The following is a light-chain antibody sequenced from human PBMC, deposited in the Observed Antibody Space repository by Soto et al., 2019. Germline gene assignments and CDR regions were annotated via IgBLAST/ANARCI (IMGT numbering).Light chain of an antibody. CDR3: QQYGDSPWT. V-gene: IGKV3-20*01. CDR2: GAS. Sequence: EVVLTQSPGTLSLSPGERVTLSCRASQSVGSTYLAWYQQKPGQAPRLLIYGASSRATGIPDRFTGSGSGTDFTLTISRLEPEDFAVYYCQQYGDSPWTFGQGTTVEIK. CDR1: QSVGSTY. J-gene: IGKJ1*01.